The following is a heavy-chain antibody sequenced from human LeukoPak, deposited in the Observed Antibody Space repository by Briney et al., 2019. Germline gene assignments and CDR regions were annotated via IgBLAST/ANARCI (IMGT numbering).Heavy chain of an antibody. CDR2: ISGSGGST. J-gene: IGHJ6*03. CDR3: AKHFRYYDILTGRPLVPLPSYYYYMDV. Sequence: QPGGSLRLSCAASGFTFSSYAMSWVRQAPGKGLEWVSAISGSGGSTYYADSVKGRFTISRDNSKNTLYLQMNSLRAEDTAVAVYYCAKHFRYYDILTGRPLVPLPSYYYYMDVWGKGTTVTVSS. D-gene: IGHD3-9*01. CDR1: GFTFSSYA. V-gene: IGHV3-23*01.